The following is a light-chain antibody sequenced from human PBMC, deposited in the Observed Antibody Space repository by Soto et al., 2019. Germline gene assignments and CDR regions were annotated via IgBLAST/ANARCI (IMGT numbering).Light chain of an antibody. Sequence: EIVLTQSPGTLSLSPGERATVSCRASQSVSSRHLAWYQQKPGRAPRLLIYGASSRATGIPDRFTGSGSGTDFSLTISRLEPEDFAVYYCQLYGSSPLYIFGQGTNLEIK. J-gene: IGKJ2*01. CDR2: GAS. CDR3: QLYGSSPLYI. CDR1: QSVSSRH. V-gene: IGKV3-20*01.